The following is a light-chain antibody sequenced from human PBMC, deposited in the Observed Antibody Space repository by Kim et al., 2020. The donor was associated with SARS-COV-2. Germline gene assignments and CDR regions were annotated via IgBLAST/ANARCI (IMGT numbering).Light chain of an antibody. J-gene: IGKJ2*01. Sequence: SESGGDRVTNNCRARKRISSWLAWYQQKPGKAPKLLIYDAYHLESGVPSRFSGSGSGTELTLTISSLQPDDFATYYCQQYNSYPYTFGQGTKLEI. V-gene: IGKV1-5*01. CDR3: QQYNSYPYT. CDR2: DAY. CDR1: KRISSW.